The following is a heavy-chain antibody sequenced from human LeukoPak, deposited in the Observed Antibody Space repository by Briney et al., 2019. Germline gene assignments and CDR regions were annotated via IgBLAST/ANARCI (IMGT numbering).Heavy chain of an antibody. V-gene: IGHV1-46*01. CDR3: ASSHYGRYYFDY. J-gene: IGHJ4*02. CDR2: IHLNGGST. D-gene: IGHD4-17*01. CDR1: GYTFTSYY. Sequence: GASVKVSCKASGYTFTSYYLYWVRQPPGPGLEWMGIIHLNGGSTSYAQKFQGRVTMTRDMSTSTGYMELSSLRSEDTAVYYCASSHYGRYYFDYWGQGRLVTVSS.